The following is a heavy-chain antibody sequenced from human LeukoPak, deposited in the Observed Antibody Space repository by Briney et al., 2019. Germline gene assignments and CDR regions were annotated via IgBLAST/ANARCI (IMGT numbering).Heavy chain of an antibody. Sequence: ASVKVSCKASGYTFTSYYMHWVRQAPGQGLEWMGIINPSGGSTSYAQKFQGRVTMTRDTSTSTVYMELNSLRSEDTAVYYCARGREWLFDLDYYGMDVWGQGTTVTVSS. V-gene: IGHV1-46*01. CDR1: GYTFTSYY. J-gene: IGHJ6*02. CDR3: ARGREWLFDLDYYGMDV. D-gene: IGHD5-12*01. CDR2: INPSGGST.